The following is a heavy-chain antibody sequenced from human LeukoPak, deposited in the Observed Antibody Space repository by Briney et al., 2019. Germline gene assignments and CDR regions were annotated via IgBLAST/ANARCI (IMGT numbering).Heavy chain of an antibody. V-gene: IGHV1-18*01. CDR2: ISAYNGNT. J-gene: IGHJ4*02. CDR3: ARGDFWSGYHYFDY. CDR1: GYTFTTYG. Sequence: GASVKVSCKASGYTFTTYGITWVRQAPGQGLEWMGWISAYNGNTNYAQKFQGRVTMTRDTSISTAYMELSRLRSDDTAVYYCARGDFWSGYHYFDYWGQGTLVTVSS. D-gene: IGHD3-3*01.